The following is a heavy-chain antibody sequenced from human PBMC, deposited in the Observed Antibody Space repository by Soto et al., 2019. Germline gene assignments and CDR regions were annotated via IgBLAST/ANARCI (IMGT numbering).Heavy chain of an antibody. J-gene: IGHJ6*02. CDR1: GFTFTNYW. CDR3: ARGVRGHYGMDV. D-gene: IGHD5-12*01. V-gene: IGHV3-74*01. CDR2: INSDGSST. Sequence: EVQVAESGGGLVQPGGSLRLSCAASGFTFTNYWMHWARQAPGKGLVWVSRINSDGSSTNYADSVKGRFTISRDNGKNTLDLQMNSLRAEDTAVYYCARGVRGHYGMDVWGQGTTVTVSS.